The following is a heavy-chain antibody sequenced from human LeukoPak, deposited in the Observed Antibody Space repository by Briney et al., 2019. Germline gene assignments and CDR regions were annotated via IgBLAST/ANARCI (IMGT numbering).Heavy chain of an antibody. CDR2: IYTSGNT. CDR1: GVSISRHW. D-gene: IGHD4-17*01. CDR3: ATYGDYVGKFDF. J-gene: IGHJ4*02. Sequence: PSETLSLTCTVSGVSISRHWWSWIRQPAGKGLEWIGRIYTSGNTNYNPFLQSRVTMSVDTSENQFSLKLNSVTAADTAVYFCATYGDYVGKFDFWGQGTLVTVS. V-gene: IGHV4-4*07.